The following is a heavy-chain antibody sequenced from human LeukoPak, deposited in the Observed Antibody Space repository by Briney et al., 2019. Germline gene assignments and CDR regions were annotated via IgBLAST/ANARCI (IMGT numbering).Heavy chain of an antibody. V-gene: IGHV3-74*01. CDR3: AREGYYGSAALYS. CDR2: IKTDGSST. J-gene: IGHJ5*01. CDR1: GFSFSSYW. Sequence: PGGSLRLSCAASGFSFSSYWMHWVRHAPGKGLVCVSRIKTDGSSTSYADSVKGRFTISRDNAKNTLYLQMNSLRAEDTAVYYCAREGYYGSAALYSWGHGTLVTVSS. D-gene: IGHD3-10*01.